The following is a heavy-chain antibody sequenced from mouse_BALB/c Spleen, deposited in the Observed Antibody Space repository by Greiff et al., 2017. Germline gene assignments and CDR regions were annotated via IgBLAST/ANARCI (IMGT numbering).Heavy chain of an antibody. Sequence: EVKLMESGGGLVKPGGSLKLSCAASGFTFSSYAMSWVRQSPEKRLEWVAEISSGGSYTYYPDTVTGRFTISRDNAKNTLYLEMSSLRSEDTAMYYCAMVFYDSSNYAMDYWGQGTSVTVSS. CDR3: AMVFYDSSNYAMDY. V-gene: IGHV5-9-4*01. CDR1: GFTFSSYA. J-gene: IGHJ4*01. CDR2: ISSGGSYT. D-gene: IGHD1-1*01.